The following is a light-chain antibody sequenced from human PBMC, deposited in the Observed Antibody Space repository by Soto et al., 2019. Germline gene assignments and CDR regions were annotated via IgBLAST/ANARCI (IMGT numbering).Light chain of an antibody. CDR3: MQSSQLRT. CDR1: ESLLHSDGNTY. V-gene: IGKV2-24*01. J-gene: IGKJ1*01. CDR2: LVS. Sequence: IVLTQTPLSSPVTLGQPASFSCRSAESLLHSDGNTYLSWLHQRPGQPPRLLIYLVSKRFPGVPDRISGSGAGTNFTLRISRVESEDAGTYFCMQSSQLRTFGQGTKVEIK.